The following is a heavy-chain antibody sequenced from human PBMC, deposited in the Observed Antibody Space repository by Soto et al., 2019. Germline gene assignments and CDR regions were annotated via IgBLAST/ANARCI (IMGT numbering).Heavy chain of an antibody. D-gene: IGHD3-10*01. J-gene: IGHJ4*02. CDR1: CGSISSSNW. Sequence: SETLSLTCAVSCGSISSSNWWSWVRQPPGKGLEWIGEIYHSGSTNYNPSLKSRVTISVDRSKNQFSLKLSSVTAADTAVYYCARVGLYGPIDYWGQGTLVTVS. V-gene: IGHV4-4*02. CDR2: IYHSGST. CDR3: ARVGLYGPIDY.